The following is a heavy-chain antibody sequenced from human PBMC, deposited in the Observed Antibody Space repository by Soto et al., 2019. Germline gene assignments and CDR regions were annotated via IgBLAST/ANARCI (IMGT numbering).Heavy chain of an antibody. CDR1: GFSLSNGKVG. D-gene: IGHD6-19*01. CDR2: IFSNDEK. V-gene: IGHV2-26*01. CDR3: ARILFGRSVAGGYFYMDV. Sequence: HVTLKESGPVLVKPTETLTLTCTVSGFSLSNGKVGVSWIRQPPGKPREWLAHIFSNDEKSDRTSLKSRLTISEDTSKSQVVLTMTNVDPVDTATYYCARILFGRSVAGGYFYMDVWGKGTTVTVSS. J-gene: IGHJ6*03.